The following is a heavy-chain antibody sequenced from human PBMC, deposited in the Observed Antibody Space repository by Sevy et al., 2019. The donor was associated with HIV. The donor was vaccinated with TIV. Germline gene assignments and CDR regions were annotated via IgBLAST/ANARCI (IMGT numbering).Heavy chain of an antibody. CDR3: ARVPCSSTSCYGYYFDY. CDR2: TYYSGST. J-gene: IGHJ4*02. D-gene: IGHD2-2*01. CDR1: GGSISGYY. Sequence: SETLSLTCTVSGGSISGYYWSWIRQPPGKGLEWIGYTYYSGSTDYNPSLKSRVSISVDTSKNQFSLKLSSVTAADTAVYYCARVPCSSTSCYGYYFDYWGQGTLVTVSS. V-gene: IGHV4-59*01.